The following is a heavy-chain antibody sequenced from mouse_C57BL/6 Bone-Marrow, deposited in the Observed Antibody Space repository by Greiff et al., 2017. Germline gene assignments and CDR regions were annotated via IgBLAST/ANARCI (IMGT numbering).Heavy chain of an antibody. CDR2: IYPRSGNT. CDR1: GYTFTSYG. D-gene: IGHD1-1*01. Sequence: VQLQQSGAELARPGASVKLSCKASGYTFTSYGISWVKQSTGQGLEWIGEIYPRSGNTYYNEKFKGKATLTADKSSSTAYMELRSLTSEDSAVSFCARWGTTVVEGFDYWGQGTTLTVSS. V-gene: IGHV1-81*01. CDR3: ARWGTTVVEGFDY. J-gene: IGHJ2*01.